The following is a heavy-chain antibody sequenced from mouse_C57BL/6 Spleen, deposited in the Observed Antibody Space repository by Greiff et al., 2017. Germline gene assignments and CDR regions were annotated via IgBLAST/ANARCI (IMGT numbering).Heavy chain of an antibody. V-gene: IGHV1-82*01. CDR3: ASLGDFDY. Sequence: VQLQQSGPELVKPGASVKISCKASGYAFSSSWMNWVKQRPGQGLEWIGRIYPGDGDTNYNGKFKGKATLTADKSSSTAYMQLSSLTSEDSAVYFCASLGDFDYWGQGTTLTVSA. D-gene: IGHD4-1*01. CDR1: GYAFSSSW. CDR2: IYPGDGDT. J-gene: IGHJ2*01.